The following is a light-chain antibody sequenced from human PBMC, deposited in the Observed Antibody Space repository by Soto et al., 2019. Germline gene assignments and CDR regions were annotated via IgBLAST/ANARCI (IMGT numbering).Light chain of an antibody. CDR1: QSANTY. CDR2: AAT. Sequence: DIPMTQSPSSLSASVGDRVTITCRASQSANTYLNWYQKRQRKAPKHLIYAATSLQSGVPPRFSGSGSGTDFNLTICGLQPEDFATYYCQQSHNSPYTFGLGTMLEVK. CDR3: QQSHNSPYT. J-gene: IGKJ2*01. V-gene: IGKV1-39*01.